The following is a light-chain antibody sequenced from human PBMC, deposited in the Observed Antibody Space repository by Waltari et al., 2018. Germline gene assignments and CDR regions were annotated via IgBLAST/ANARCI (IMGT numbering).Light chain of an antibody. CDR2: GAS. Sequence: EIVLTQSPGTLSLSPGERATLSCRASQSVSSSYLAWYRQNPGPAPRLRISGASSRATGIPDRFSGSGSGTDFTLTISRLEPEDFAVYYCQQYGSSPPYTFGQGTKLEIK. V-gene: IGKV3-20*01. J-gene: IGKJ2*01. CDR3: QQYGSSPPYT. CDR1: QSVSSSY.